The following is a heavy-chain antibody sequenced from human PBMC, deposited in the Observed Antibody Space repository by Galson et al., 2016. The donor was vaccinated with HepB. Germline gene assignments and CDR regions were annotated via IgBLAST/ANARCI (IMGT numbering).Heavy chain of an antibody. Sequence: SLRLSCAASGFTFRTSWMRWVRQPPGKGPEWVANINPDGSQTYYVDSVKGRFNISKDNAKNSLYLRMNSLRADDAAVYYCAKPFLSSGLYYFDYWGRGTLVTVSS. CDR3: AKPFLSSGLYYFDY. D-gene: IGHD6-19*01. J-gene: IGHJ4*02. CDR1: GFTFRTSW. CDR2: INPDGSQT. V-gene: IGHV3-7*01.